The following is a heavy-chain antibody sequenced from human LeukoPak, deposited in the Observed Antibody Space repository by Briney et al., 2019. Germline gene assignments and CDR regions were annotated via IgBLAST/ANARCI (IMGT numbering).Heavy chain of an antibody. D-gene: IGHD1-1*01. Sequence: GGSLRLSCAASGFTFSRYAMTWVRQAPGKGREWVSVISGSGGTTDYADSVKSRFTISRDSSENTLYLQMKSLRAEDTAVYYCAKELERTLLEYWGQGTLVTVSS. J-gene: IGHJ4*02. CDR1: GFTFSRYA. CDR2: ISGSGGTT. V-gene: IGHV3-23*01. CDR3: AKELERTLLEY.